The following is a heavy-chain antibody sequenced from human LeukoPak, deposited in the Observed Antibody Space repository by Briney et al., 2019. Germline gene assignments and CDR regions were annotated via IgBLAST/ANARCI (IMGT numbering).Heavy chain of an antibody. V-gene: IGHV1-8*01. CDR1: GYTVTTYD. J-gene: IGHJ5*02. CDR2: MNPNSGNT. Sequence: ASVKASCKAAGYTVTTYDINWVRQATGQGLGWMGWMNPNSGNTGYTQKFQGRVTMTKNTSISTAYMELSSLRSEDTAVYYCARGRGSGHKENWFDPWGQGTLVTVSS. D-gene: IGHD6-19*01. CDR3: ARGRGSGHKENWFDP.